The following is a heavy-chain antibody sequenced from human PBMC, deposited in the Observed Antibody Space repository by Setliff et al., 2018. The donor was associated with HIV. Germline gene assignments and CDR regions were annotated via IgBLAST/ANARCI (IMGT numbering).Heavy chain of an antibody. J-gene: IGHJ4*02. D-gene: IGHD3-3*01. CDR2: INAANGKT. V-gene: IGHV1-3*01. CDR3: ARELKGVYDSWSSSDPPYYFDN. Sequence: GASVKVSCKASGFTFTTYAVHWVRQAPGQRPEWMGWINAANGKTRYPQRFEARVTITMDTGASTAYMELNSLRSEDSAVYYCARELKGVYDSWSSSDPPYYFDNWGQGTLVTVSS. CDR1: GFTFTTYA.